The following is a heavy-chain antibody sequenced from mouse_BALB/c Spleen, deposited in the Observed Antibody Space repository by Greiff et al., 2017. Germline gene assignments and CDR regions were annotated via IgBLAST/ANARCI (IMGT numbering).Heavy chain of an antibody. CDR1: GFSLTSYG. D-gene: IGHD2-4*01. V-gene: IGHV2-9*02. Sequence: VKVVESGPGLVAPSQSLSITCTVSGFSLTSYGVHWVRQPPGKGLEWLGVIWAGGSTNYNSALMSRLSISKDNSKSQVFLKMNSLQTDDTAMYYCARENYDYVNAMDYWGQGTSVTVSS. J-gene: IGHJ4*01. CDR3: ARENYDYVNAMDY. CDR2: IWAGGST.